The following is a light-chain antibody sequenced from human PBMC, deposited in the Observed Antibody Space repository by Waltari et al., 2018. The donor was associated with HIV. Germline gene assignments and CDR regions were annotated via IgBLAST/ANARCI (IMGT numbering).Light chain of an antibody. Sequence: DIVMTQSPLSLPVTPGEPASISCRSSQSLLHSNGSHSLDWDLQKPGQSPQVLMYSSSNRASGVTDRFSGSGSGTDFTLKISRVEAEDVGVYYCMQTRQTPQTFGQGTKVEIK. CDR1: QSLLHSNGSHS. CDR2: SSS. V-gene: IGKV2-28*01. CDR3: MQTRQTPQT. J-gene: IGKJ1*01.